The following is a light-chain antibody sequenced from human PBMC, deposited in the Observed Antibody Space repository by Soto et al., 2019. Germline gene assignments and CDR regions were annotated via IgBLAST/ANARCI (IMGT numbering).Light chain of an antibody. CDR3: SSYAGSNNYV. CDR2: EVS. J-gene: IGLJ1*01. V-gene: IGLV2-8*01. Sequence: QSALTQPPSASGSPGQSVTISCTGTSSDVGGYNYVSWYQQHPGKAPKLMIYEVSKRPSGVPDRFSGSKSGNTASLTVSGLQAEYEADYYCSSYAGSNNYVFGTG. CDR1: SSDVGGYNY.